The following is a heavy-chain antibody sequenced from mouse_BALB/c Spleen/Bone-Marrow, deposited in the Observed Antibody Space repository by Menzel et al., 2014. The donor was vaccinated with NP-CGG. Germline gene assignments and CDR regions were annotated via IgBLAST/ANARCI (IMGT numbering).Heavy chain of an antibody. D-gene: IGHD2-4*01. CDR2: IDPANGNT. V-gene: IGHV14-3*02. J-gene: IGHJ3*01. Sequence: EVQLQQSGAELVKPGASVKLSCTASGFNIKDTYMHWVKQRPEQGLEWIGRIDPANGNTKYDPKFQGKATITADTSANTAYLQLSSLTSEDTAVYYCAVYDYEGFAYWGQGTLVTVSA. CDR3: AVYDYEGFAY. CDR1: GFNIKDTY.